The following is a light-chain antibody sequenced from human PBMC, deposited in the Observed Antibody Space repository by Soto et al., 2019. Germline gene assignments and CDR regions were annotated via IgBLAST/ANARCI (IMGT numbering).Light chain of an antibody. J-gene: IGLJ1*01. V-gene: IGLV1-40*01. CDR3: QSYDSSLSYV. CDR2: GNS. CDR1: SSNIGAGYD. Sequence: QSALTQPPSVSGAPGQRVTISCTGSSSNIGAGYDVHWYQQLPGTAPKLLIHGNSNRPSGVPDRFSGSKSGTSASLAITGLQAEDEADYYCQSYDSSLSYVFGTGTKLTVL.